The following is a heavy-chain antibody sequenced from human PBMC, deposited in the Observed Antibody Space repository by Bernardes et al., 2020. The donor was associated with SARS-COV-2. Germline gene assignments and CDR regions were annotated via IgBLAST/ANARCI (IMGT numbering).Heavy chain of an antibody. J-gene: IGHJ6*02. V-gene: IGHV3-23*01. D-gene: IGHD3-9*01. CDR3: AKDLGYYDILTGYSYYYYYGMDV. CDR2: ISGSGGST. CDR1: GFTFSSDA. Sequence: GGSLRLSCAASGFTFSSDAMSWVRQAPGKGLEWVSAISGSGGSTYYADSVKGRFTISRDNSKNTLYLQMNSLRAEDTAVYYCAKDLGYYDILTGYSYYYYYGMDVWSQGTTVTVSS.